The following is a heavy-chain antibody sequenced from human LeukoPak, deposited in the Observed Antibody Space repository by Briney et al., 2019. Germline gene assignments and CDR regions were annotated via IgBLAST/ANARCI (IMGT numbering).Heavy chain of an antibody. Sequence: PGGSLRLSCAASGFTFSSYRMSWVRQAPGKGLEWVATIKGDGSDNHHVDSVRGRFTISRDNAKNSLYLQMNSLRAEDTAVYYCARDLGYYRADYWGQGTLVTVSS. J-gene: IGHJ4*02. CDR1: GFTFSSYR. CDR3: ARDLGYYRADY. V-gene: IGHV3-7*04. CDR2: IKGDGSDN. D-gene: IGHD1-26*01.